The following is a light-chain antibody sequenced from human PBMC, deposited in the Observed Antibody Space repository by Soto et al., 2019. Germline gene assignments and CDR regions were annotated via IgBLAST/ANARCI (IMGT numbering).Light chain of an antibody. Sequence: DIQMTQSPSSLSASVGDRVIITCRASQSVSIFLNWYQHKAGQAPKVLIYAASTLHSGVPSRFSGSGSGTYFTLTISSLQPEDFATYYCQQSYSPSLTFGGGSRVEIK. V-gene: IGKV1-39*01. CDR1: QSVSIF. J-gene: IGKJ4*01. CDR2: AAS. CDR3: QQSYSPSLT.